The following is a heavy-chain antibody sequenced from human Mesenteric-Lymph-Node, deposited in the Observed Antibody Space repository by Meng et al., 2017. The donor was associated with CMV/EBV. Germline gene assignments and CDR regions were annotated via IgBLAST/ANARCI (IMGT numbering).Heavy chain of an antibody. V-gene: IGHV3-7*04. CDR2: IKQDGSET. CDR1: GFTFSSYW. J-gene: IGHJ4*02. CDR3: ARGSAYYDFWTNYHFDF. D-gene: IGHD3-3*01. Sequence: GGSLRLSCAASGFTFSSYWMSWVRQAPDKGLEWVANIKQDGSETYYVDSVKGRFTISRDNAKNSLYLQMNSLRAEDTAVYYCARGSAYYDFWTNYHFDFWGQGTLVTVSS.